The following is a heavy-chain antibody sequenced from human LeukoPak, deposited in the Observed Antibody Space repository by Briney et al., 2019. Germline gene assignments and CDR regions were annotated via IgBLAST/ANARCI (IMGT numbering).Heavy chain of an antibody. V-gene: IGHV1-8*01. D-gene: IGHD3-10*01. CDR2: MNPNSGNT. CDR1: GYTFTSYD. Sequence: GASVKVSCKASGYTFTSYDINWVRQATGQGLEWMGWMNPNSGNTGYAQKFQGRVTMTRNTSISTAYMELSSLRSEDTAVYYCARGPPTYYYGSGSHRCYYMDVWGKGTTVTVSS. J-gene: IGHJ6*03. CDR3: ARGPPTYYYGSGSHRCYYMDV.